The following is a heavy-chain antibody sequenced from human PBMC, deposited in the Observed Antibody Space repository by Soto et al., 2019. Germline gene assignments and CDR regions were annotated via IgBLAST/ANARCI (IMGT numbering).Heavy chain of an antibody. CDR3: ARFRGTVTTAPSDYFDY. D-gene: IGHD4-17*01. Sequence: QVQLQESGPGLVKPSGTLSLTCAVSGGSISSSIWWSWVRQPPGKGLEWIGEIYHSGSTTYNPSLKSRVTISVDKSRNQFSLKLSSVTAADTAVYYCARFRGTVTTAPSDYFDYWGQGTLVTVSS. CDR1: GGSISSSIW. J-gene: IGHJ4*02. CDR2: IYHSGST. V-gene: IGHV4-4*02.